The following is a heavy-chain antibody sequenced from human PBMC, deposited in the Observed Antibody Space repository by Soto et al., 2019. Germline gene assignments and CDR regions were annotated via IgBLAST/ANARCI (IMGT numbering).Heavy chain of an antibody. CDR3: ARGDIFTGSRNWFDP. CDR1: GGSFSDYY. Sequence: SXTLSLTCAVYGGSFSDYYWSCIRQPPGKGLEWIGEINHSGSTNYNPSLKSRVTISVDTSKNQFSLKLSSVTAADTAVYYCARGDIFTGSRNWFDPWGQGTLVTVSS. CDR2: INHSGST. D-gene: IGHD3-9*01. J-gene: IGHJ5*02. V-gene: IGHV4-34*01.